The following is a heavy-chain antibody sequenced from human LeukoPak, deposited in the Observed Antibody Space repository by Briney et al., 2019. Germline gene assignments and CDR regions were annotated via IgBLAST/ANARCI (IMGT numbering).Heavy chain of an antibody. CDR1: GGTFSSYA. V-gene: IGHV1-69*04. D-gene: IGHD2-2*02. Sequence: SVKVSCKASGGTFSSYAISWVRQAPGQGLEWMGRIIPIFGIANYAQKFQGRVTITAHKSTRPAYMELSSVRSEDTAVYYLARGRYCSSTSCYRDYYYGMDVWGQGTTVTVSS. J-gene: IGHJ6*02. CDR3: ARGRYCSSTSCYRDYYYGMDV. CDR2: IIPIFGIA.